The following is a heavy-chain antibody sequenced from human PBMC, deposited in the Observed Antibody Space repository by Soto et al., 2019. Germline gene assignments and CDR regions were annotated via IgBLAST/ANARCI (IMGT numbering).Heavy chain of an antibody. CDR3: ARVDDYGDYGAPGDWYFDL. Sequence: QVQLQESGPGLVKPSQTLSLTCTVSGGSISSGGYYWSWIRQHPGKGLEWIGYIYYSGSTYYNPSLKSRVTISVDTSKNQFSLKLSSVTAADTAVYYCARVDDYGDYGAPGDWYFDLWGRGTLVTVSS. J-gene: IGHJ2*01. D-gene: IGHD4-17*01. CDR2: IYYSGST. V-gene: IGHV4-31*03. CDR1: GGSISSGGYY.